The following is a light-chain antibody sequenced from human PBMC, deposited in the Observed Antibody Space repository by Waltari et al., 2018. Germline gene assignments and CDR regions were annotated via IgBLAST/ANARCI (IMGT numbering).Light chain of an antibody. J-gene: IGLJ3*02. V-gene: IGLV1-44*01. CDR3: AGWDDRLNGVV. CDR1: SSNIGSYI. Sequence: QSVLTPPPSASGTPGQRVPISCSGSSSNIGSYIVHWYQQLPGTAPKLLIYINNQRPSGVPDRFSGSKSGTSASLAISGLQSEDEADYYCAGWDDRLNGVVFGGGTKLTVL. CDR2: INN.